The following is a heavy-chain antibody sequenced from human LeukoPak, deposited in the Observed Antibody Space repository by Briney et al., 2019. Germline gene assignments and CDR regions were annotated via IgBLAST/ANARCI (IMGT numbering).Heavy chain of an antibody. Sequence: SETLSLTCTVSGGSISSSSYYWGWIRQPPGKGLEWIGSIYYSGSTYYNPSLKSRVTISVDTSKNQFSLKLSSVTAADTAVYYCARLYGGNSISTPHLWGQGTLVTVSS. CDR1: GGSISSSSYY. CDR2: IYYSGST. J-gene: IGHJ5*02. D-gene: IGHD4-23*01. CDR3: ARLYGGNSISTPHL. V-gene: IGHV4-39*01.